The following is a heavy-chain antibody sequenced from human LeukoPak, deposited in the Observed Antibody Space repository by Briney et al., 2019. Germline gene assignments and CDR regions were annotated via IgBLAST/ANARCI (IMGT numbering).Heavy chain of an antibody. CDR3: AREGGILWFGELVGQGGWFDP. D-gene: IGHD3-10*01. J-gene: IGHJ5*02. CDR2: ISAYNGNT. Sequence: GASVKVSCKASGYAFTSYGISWVRQAPGQGLEWMGWISAYNGNTNYAQKLQGRVTMTTDTSTSTAYMELRSLRSDDTAVYYCAREGGILWFGELVGQGGWFDPWGQGTLVIVSS. V-gene: IGHV1-18*01. CDR1: GYAFTSYG.